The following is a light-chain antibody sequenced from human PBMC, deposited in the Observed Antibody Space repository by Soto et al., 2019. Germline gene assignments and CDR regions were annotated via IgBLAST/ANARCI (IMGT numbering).Light chain of an antibody. CDR2: DVR. Sequence: QSALTQPASVSGSPGQSITIYCTGTSSDVGGYNYVSWYQQHPGKAPKLMIYDVRNRPSGVSNRFSGSKSGNTASLTISGLQAEDEADYYCSSYTSSSTLVFGGGTKLTVL. CDR3: SSYTSSSTLV. V-gene: IGLV2-14*01. J-gene: IGLJ2*01. CDR1: SSDVGGYNY.